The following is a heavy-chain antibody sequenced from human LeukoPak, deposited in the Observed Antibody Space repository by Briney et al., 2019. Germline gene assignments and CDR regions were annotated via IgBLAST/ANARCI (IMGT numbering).Heavy chain of an antibody. V-gene: IGHV4-59*08. CDR1: GGSISSYY. D-gene: IGHD6-6*01. J-gene: IGHJ6*03. CDR2: IYYSGST. CDR3: ARHDVAARPLYYCYYMDV. Sequence: SETLSLTCTVSGGSISSYYWSWLRQPQGKGLEWIGYIYYSGSTNYNPSLKSRVTISVDTSKNQFSLKLSSVTAADTAVYYCARHDVAARPLYYCYYMDVWGKGTTVTVSS.